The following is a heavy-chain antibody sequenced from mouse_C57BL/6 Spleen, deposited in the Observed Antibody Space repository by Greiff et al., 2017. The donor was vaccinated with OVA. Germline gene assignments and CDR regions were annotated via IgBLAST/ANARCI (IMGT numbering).Heavy chain of an antibody. CDR1: GFTFSSYT. D-gene: IGHD1-1*01. J-gene: IGHJ3*01. V-gene: IGHV5-9*01. Sequence: EVMLVESGGGLVKPGGSLKLSCAASGFTFSSYTMSWVRQTPEKRLEWVATISGGGGNTYYPDSVKGRFTISRDNAKNTLYLQMSSLRSEDTALYYCARRNGSSYEGFAYWGQGTLVTVSA. CDR2: ISGGGGNT. CDR3: ARRNGSSYEGFAY.